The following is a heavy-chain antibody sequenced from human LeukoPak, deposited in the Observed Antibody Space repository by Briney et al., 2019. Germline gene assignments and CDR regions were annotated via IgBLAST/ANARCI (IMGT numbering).Heavy chain of an antibody. CDR3: ARERGGDSSGYFDY. V-gene: IGHV1-69*05. J-gene: IGHJ4*02. CDR2: IIPIFGTA. Sequence: SVKVSCKASGGTFSSYAISWVRQAPGQGLEWMGGIIPIFGTANYAQKFQGRVTITTDESTSTAYMELSSLRSEDTAVYYCARERGGDSSGYFDYWGREPWSLSPQ. D-gene: IGHD3-22*01. CDR1: GGTFSSYA.